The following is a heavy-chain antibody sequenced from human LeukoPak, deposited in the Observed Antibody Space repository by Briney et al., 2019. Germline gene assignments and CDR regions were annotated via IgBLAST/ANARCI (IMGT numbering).Heavy chain of an antibody. J-gene: IGHJ6*03. V-gene: IGHV4-59*01. CDR3: ARGIRITIFGVANYYMDV. D-gene: IGHD3-3*01. Sequence: SETLSLTCTVSGGSISSYYWSWIRQPPGKGLEWNGYIYYSGSTNYNPSLKSRVTISVDTSKNQFSLKLSSVTAADTAVYYCARGIRITIFGVANYYMDVWGKGTTVTVSS. CDR2: IYYSGST. CDR1: GGSISSYY.